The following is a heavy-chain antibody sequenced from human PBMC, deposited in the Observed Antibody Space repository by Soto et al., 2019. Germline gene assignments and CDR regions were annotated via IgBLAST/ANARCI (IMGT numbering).Heavy chain of an antibody. D-gene: IGHD1-7*01. CDR3: ARSPITKTNYVDY. CDR1: GGSLRVYY. CDR2: IYYSGST. Sequence: SETLYLTCAVFGGSLRVYYWSWIRQHPGKGLEWIGYIYYSGSTYYNPSLKSRVTISVDTSKNQFSLKLSSVTAADTAVYYCARSPITKTNYVDYWGQGTLVTVSS. J-gene: IGHJ4*02. V-gene: IGHV4-31*11.